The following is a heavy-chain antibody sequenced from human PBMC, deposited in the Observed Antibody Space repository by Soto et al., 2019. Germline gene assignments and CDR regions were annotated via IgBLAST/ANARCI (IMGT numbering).Heavy chain of an antibody. V-gene: IGHV1-69*04. CDR3: AREGPMLPIIVVAVAATGNWFDP. CDR2: IIPILGIA. CDR1: GGTFSSYT. J-gene: IGHJ5*02. D-gene: IGHD2-15*01. Sequence: SVNVSCKASGGTFSSYTSSWVRQAPGQGLEWMGRIIPILGIANYAQKFQGRVTITADKSTSTAYMELSSLRSEDTAVYYCAREGPMLPIIVVAVAATGNWFDPWGQGTLVTVSS.